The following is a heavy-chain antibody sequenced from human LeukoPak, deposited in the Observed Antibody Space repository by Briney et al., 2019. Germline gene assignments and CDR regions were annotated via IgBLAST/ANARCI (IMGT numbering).Heavy chain of an antibody. Sequence: SETLSLTCTVSGRSISSGSYFWNWIRQPAGKGLEWIGRIYTSGSTSYNPSLKSRVTISVDTSRNQFSLKLSSVTAADTAVYYCARVPIADDFWSGYLAGGWFDPWGQGTLVTVSS. CDR2: IYTSGST. CDR1: GRSISSGSYF. CDR3: ARVPIADDFWSGYLAGGWFDP. D-gene: IGHD3-3*01. J-gene: IGHJ5*02. V-gene: IGHV4-61*02.